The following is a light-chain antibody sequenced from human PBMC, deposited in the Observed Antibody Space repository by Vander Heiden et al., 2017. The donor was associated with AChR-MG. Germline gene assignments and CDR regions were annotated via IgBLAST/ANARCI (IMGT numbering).Light chain of an antibody. CDR2: VNNDGSH. CDR1: SGHSSYA. V-gene: IGLV4-69*01. Sequence: QVVLTQSPSAPAYLGASVKLTCTLSSGHSSYAIAWHQQQPEKGPRYLMKVNNDGSHNKGDGIPDRFSGSSSGAERYLTISSLQSEDEADYYCQTWGAGIVVFGGGTKLTVL. J-gene: IGLJ2*01. CDR3: QTWGAGIVV.